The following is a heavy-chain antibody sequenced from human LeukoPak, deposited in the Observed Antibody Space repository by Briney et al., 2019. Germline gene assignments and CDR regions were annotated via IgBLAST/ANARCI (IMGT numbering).Heavy chain of an antibody. CDR2: ISWNSGSI. Sequence: GRSLRLSCAASGFTFDDYAMHWVRQAPGKDLEWVSGISWNSGSIGYADSVKGRFTISRDNAKNSLYLQMNSLRAEDTALYYCAKDIGGRWLQLPGYRGQGTLVTVSS. CDR3: AKDIGGRWLQLPGY. CDR1: GFTFDDYA. J-gene: IGHJ4*02. V-gene: IGHV3-9*01. D-gene: IGHD5-24*01.